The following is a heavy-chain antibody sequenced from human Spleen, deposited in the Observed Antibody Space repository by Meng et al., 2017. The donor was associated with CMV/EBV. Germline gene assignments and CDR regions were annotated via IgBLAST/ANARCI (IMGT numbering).Heavy chain of an antibody. CDR1: GYIFTNYG. CDR2: ISGSNAKT. J-gene: IGHJ4*02. Sequence: ASVKVSCKASGYIFTNYGITWVRQAPGQGLEWMGWISGSNAKTDYAQKVQGRVTLTTDTSTSTAYMELRSLRSDDTAVYYCARATKNRVLFVLVPAAADYWGQGTLVTVSS. CDR3: ARATKNRVLFVLVPAAADY. D-gene: IGHD2-2*01. V-gene: IGHV1-18*01.